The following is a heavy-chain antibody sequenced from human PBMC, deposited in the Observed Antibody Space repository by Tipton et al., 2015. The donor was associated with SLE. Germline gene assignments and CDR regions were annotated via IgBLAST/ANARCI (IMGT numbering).Heavy chain of an antibody. CDR1: GGSISSYY. Sequence: TLSLTCTVSGGSISSYYWSWIRQPPGKGLEWIGYIYYSGSTNYNPSPKSRVTISVDTSKNQFSLKLSSVTAADTAVYYCARGFEELDSWGQGTLVTVSS. V-gene: IGHV4-59*01. CDR3: ARGFEELDS. CDR2: IYYSGST. D-gene: IGHD1-26*01. J-gene: IGHJ4*02.